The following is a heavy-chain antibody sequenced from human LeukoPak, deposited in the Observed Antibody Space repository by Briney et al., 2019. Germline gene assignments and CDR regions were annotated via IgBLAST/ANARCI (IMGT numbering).Heavy chain of an antibody. Sequence: SVKVSCKASGGTFTSYAISWVRQAPGQGLEWMGGIIPIFGTANYAQKFQGRVTITADESTSTAYMELSSLRSEDTAVYYCAREYGSGSYCLDYWGQGTLVTVSS. J-gene: IGHJ4*02. CDR3: AREYGSGSYCLDY. V-gene: IGHV1-69*13. D-gene: IGHD3-10*01. CDR2: IIPIFGTA. CDR1: GGTFTSYA.